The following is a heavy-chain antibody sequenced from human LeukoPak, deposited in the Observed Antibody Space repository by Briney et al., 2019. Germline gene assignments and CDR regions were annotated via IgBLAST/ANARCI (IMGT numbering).Heavy chain of an antibody. Sequence: PSETLSLTCAVYGGSFSGYYWSWIRQPPVKGLEWIGEINHSGSTNYNPSLKSRVTISVDTSKNQFSLKLSSVTAADTAVYYCARGPSRYDYWGQGTLVTVSS. V-gene: IGHV4-34*01. CDR3: ARGPSRYDY. CDR1: GGSFSGYY. CDR2: INHSGST. J-gene: IGHJ4*02. D-gene: IGHD6-13*01.